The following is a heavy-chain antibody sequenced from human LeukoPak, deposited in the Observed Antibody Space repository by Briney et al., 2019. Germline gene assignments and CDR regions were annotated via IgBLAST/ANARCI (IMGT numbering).Heavy chain of an antibody. CDR3: AREWGYSSGYYYDYYYGMDV. D-gene: IGHD3-22*01. J-gene: IGHJ6*02. CDR1: GFTFSSSW. Sequence: GGSLRLSCAASGFTFSSSWMSWVRQAPGKGLEWVSSISSSSSYIYYADSVKGRFTISRDNAKNSLYLQMNSLRAEDTAVYYCAREWGYSSGYYYDYYYGMDVWGQGTTVTVSS. CDR2: ISSSSSYI. V-gene: IGHV3-21*01.